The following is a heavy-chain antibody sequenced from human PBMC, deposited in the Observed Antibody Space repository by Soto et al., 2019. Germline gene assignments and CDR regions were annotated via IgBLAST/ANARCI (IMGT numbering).Heavy chain of an antibody. CDR1: GGSFSGYY. CDR2: INHSGST. CDR3: ARGSRYYGSGSYPNFDY. J-gene: IGHJ4*02. V-gene: IGHV4-34*01. D-gene: IGHD3-10*01. Sequence: PSETLSLTCAVYGGSFSGYYWSWIRQPPGKGLEWIGEINHSGSTNYNPSLKSRVTISVDTSKNQFSLKLSSVTAADTAVYYCARGSRYYGSGSYPNFDYWRQGTLVTVSS.